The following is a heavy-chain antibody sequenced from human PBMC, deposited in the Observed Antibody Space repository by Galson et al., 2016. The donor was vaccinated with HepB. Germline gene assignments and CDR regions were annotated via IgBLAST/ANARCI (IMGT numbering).Heavy chain of an antibody. V-gene: IGHV3-7*03. Sequence: SLRLSCAASGFSFSRYWMAWVRQAPGKGLEWLGNIKADGTENDYVGSVKGRFTMPRDNAQKSLFLQMTSLRAEDTAVYYCARENFWKLDQWGQGTLVTVSS. CDR2: IKADGTEN. J-gene: IGHJ5*02. CDR1: GFSFSRYW. D-gene: IGHD3-3*01. CDR3: ARENFWKLDQ.